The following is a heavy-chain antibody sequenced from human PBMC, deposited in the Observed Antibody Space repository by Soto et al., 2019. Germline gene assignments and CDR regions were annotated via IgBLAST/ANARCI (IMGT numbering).Heavy chain of an antibody. J-gene: IGHJ6*02. CDR3: ARDSAFLTVTKYDDYYYYGMDV. V-gene: IGHV3-30-3*01. CDR2: ISYDGSNK. CDR1: GFTFSSYA. Sequence: GSLRLSCAASGFTFSSYAMHWVRQAPGKGLEWVAVISYDGSNKYYADSVKGRFTISRDNSKNTLYLQMNSLRAEDTAVYYCARDSAFLTVTKYDDYYYYGMDVWGQGATVTVSS. D-gene: IGHD4-17*01.